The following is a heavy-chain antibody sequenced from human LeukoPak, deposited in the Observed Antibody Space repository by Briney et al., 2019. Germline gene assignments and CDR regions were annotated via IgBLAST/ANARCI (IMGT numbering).Heavy chain of an antibody. CDR1: GGSISSYY. CDR2: IYTSGTT. CDR3: ASASAMGIPFDY. J-gene: IGHJ4*02. V-gene: IGHV4-4*07. D-gene: IGHD5-18*01. Sequence: PSETLSLTCTVSGGSISSYYWSWIRQPAGKGLEWIGRIYTSGTTHYNPSLKSRVTMSVDTSKNQFSLKLSSVTAADTAVYYCASASAMGIPFDYWGQGTLVTVSS.